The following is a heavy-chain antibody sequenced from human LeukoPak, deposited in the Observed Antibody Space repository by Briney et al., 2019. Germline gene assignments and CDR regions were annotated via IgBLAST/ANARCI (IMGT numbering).Heavy chain of an antibody. V-gene: IGHV1-46*01. J-gene: IGHJ5*02. Sequence: ASVKVSCKASGYTFTRYYMHWVRQAPGRGLEWLGIINPSGGSTSYAQKFQGRVTMTRDTSTSTVYMELSSLRSEDTAVYYCARSYGPNGAAAGRDGNWFDPWGQGTLVTVSS. CDR2: INPSGGST. D-gene: IGHD6-13*01. CDR3: ARSYGPNGAAAGRDGNWFDP. CDR1: GYTFTRYY.